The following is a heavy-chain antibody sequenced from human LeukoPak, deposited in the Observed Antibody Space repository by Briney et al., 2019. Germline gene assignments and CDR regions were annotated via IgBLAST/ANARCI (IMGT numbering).Heavy chain of an antibody. CDR3: ARDLGDCTTTTCYGDYYYAMDV. J-gene: IGHJ6*04. V-gene: IGHV1-69*13. Sequence: SVKVSCKASGGTFSNSAIIWVRQAPGQGLEWMGGIIPFLGTTNCSQKFQGRVTMTADESTSTAYMELNSLKSEDTAVYCCARDLGDCTTTTCYGDYYYAMDVWGNGTTFTVSS. CDR1: GGTFSNSA. CDR2: IIPFLGTT. D-gene: IGHD2-2*01.